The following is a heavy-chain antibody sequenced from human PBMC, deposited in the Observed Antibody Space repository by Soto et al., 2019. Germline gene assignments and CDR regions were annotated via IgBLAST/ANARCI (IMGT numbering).Heavy chain of an antibody. V-gene: IGHV1-18*01. CDR1: GYAFMRYC. D-gene: IGHD2-15*01. J-gene: IGHJ6*04. Sequence: ASVNGSCKTSGYAFMRYCGSLVLHSPVQWLELMGWMSAYNVRTKYAQKFQGRVTMNTDTSTNTAYMELRSLTSDDTAVYYCAREGYCSSGSCALYAQQYLGLDVWGKGTTVSVSS. CDR3: AREGYCSSGSCALYAQQYLGLDV. CDR2: MSAYNVRT.